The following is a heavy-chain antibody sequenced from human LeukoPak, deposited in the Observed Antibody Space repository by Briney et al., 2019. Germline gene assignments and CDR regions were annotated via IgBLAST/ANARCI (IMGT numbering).Heavy chain of an antibody. V-gene: IGHV3-23*01. J-gene: IGHJ4*02. D-gene: IGHD3-10*01. Sequence: GGSLRLSCAASGFTVSSNYMSWVRQAPGKGLEWVSAISGSGGSTYYADSVKGRFTISRDNSKNTLYLQMNSLRAEDTAVYYCAKGGYYGSGSYSDYWGQGTLVTVSS. CDR1: GFTVSSNY. CDR3: AKGGYYGSGSYSDY. CDR2: ISGSGGST.